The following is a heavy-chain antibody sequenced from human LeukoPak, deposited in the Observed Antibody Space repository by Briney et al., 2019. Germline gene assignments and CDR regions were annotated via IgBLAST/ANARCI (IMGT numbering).Heavy chain of an antibody. CDR1: GGSISSGGYY. CDR2: IYHSGST. J-gene: IGHJ6*02. Sequence: SETLSLTCTVSGGSISSGGYYWSWIRQPPGKGLEWIGYIYHSGSTYYNPSLKSRVTISVDTSKNQFSLKLSSVTAADTAVYYCARDRIAAAGTVDRFYYYGMDVWGQGTTVTVSS. V-gene: IGHV4-30-2*01. D-gene: IGHD6-13*01. CDR3: ARDRIAAAGTVDRFYYYGMDV.